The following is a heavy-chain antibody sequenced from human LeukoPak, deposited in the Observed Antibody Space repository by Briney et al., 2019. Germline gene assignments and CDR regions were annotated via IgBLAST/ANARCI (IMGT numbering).Heavy chain of an antibody. V-gene: IGHV3-66*01. CDR1: GFTVTSNY. D-gene: IGHD1-26*01. CDR2: IYSGGYT. CDR3: ARRLEYSGSKGVFDY. Sequence: GGSLRLSCAASGFTVTSNYMTWVRRAPGQGLAWVSIIYSGGYTDYADSVKGRFTISRDNSKNTLYLQMHSLRAEDTAVYYCARRLEYSGSKGVFDYWGQGTLVTVSS. J-gene: IGHJ4*02.